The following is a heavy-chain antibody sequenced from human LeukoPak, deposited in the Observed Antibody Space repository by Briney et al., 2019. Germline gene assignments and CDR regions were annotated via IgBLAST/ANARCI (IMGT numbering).Heavy chain of an antibody. Sequence: ASVKVSCKASGYTFTGYYMHWVRQAPGQGLEWMGWINPSTGGTNYAQKFQGRVTMTRDTSISTAYMELSSLRSDDTAVYYCARDNDQFWVPLDYWGQGTLVTVSS. CDR2: INPSTGGT. CDR1: GYTFTGYY. V-gene: IGHV1-2*02. D-gene: IGHD1-1*01. CDR3: ARDNDQFWVPLDY. J-gene: IGHJ4*02.